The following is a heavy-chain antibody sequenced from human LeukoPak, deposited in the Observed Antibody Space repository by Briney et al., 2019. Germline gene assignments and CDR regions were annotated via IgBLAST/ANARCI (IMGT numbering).Heavy chain of an antibody. Sequence: ASVKVSCKASRYTFTSYYMNWVRQAPGQGLEWMGIINPSGGSTSYAQKFQGRVTMTRDTSTSTVYMELSSLRSEDTAVYYCASTTVTTFDYWGQGTLVTVSS. CDR3: ASTTVTTFDY. V-gene: IGHV1-46*01. CDR2: INPSGGST. D-gene: IGHD4-17*01. CDR1: RYTFTSYY. J-gene: IGHJ4*02.